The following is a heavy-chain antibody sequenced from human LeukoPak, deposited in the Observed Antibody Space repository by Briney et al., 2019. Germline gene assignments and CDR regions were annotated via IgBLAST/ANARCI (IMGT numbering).Heavy chain of an antibody. V-gene: IGHV1-69*13. CDR1: GGTFSSYA. CDR2: IIPIFGTA. Sequence: VKVSCKASGGTFSSYAISWVRQAPGQGLEWMGGIIPIFGTANYAQKFQGRVTITADESSSTAYMELSSLRSEDTAVYYCARDLHDYGDYATGENYYYGMDVWGQGTTVTVSS. D-gene: IGHD4-17*01. J-gene: IGHJ6*02. CDR3: ARDLHDYGDYATGENYYYGMDV.